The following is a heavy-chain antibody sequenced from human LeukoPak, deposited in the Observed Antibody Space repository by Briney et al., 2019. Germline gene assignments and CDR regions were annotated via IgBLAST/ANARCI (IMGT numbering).Heavy chain of an antibody. D-gene: IGHD2-8*01. CDR3: ARDRCTHGLCYNSLFY. CDR1: GYTFTSYY. CDR2: IRPSGGST. Sequence: ASVKISCKTSGYTFTSYYIHWVRQAPGQGLDWMGMIRPSGGSTTYAQKFQGRVTMTRDTSTSTVYMELSSLRPEDTAVYYCARDRCTHGLCYNSLFYWGQGTLVTVSS. J-gene: IGHJ4*02. V-gene: IGHV1-46*01.